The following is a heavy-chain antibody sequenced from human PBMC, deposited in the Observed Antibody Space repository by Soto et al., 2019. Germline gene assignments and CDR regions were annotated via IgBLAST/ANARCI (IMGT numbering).Heavy chain of an antibody. D-gene: IGHD1-26*01. J-gene: IGHJ6*02. CDR1: GYSFTIYC. V-gene: IGHV5-10-1*01. CDR3: ARPPIVGATSHYYGMDV. Sequence: VESLKISGDCSGYSFTIYCISLVLQIPCKGLGWMGRIDPSDSYTNYSPSFQGHVTISPDKSISTAYLPWTSLKASDTAMYYCARPPIVGATSHYYGMDVWGQGTTVTVSS. CDR2: IDPSDSYT.